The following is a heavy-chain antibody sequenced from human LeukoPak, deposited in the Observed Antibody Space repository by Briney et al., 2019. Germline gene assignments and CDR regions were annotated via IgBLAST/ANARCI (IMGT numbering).Heavy chain of an antibody. CDR2: FDPDDGET. J-gene: IGHJ6*02. D-gene: IGHD3-10*01. CDR3: ATDIPRRVRGVVYSSFGMDV. V-gene: IGHV1-24*01. CDR1: GYTLTDLS. Sequence: GASVKVSCKVSGYTLTDLSMHWVRQAPGKGLEWLGGFDPDDGETIYAQKFQGRVTLAEDTYTDTAYMELSSLRSEDTAAYYCATDIPRRVRGVVYSSFGMDVWGQGTTVTVSS.